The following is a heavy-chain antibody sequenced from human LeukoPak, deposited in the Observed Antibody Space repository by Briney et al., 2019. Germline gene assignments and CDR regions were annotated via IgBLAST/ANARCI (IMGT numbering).Heavy chain of an antibody. V-gene: IGHV3-21*01. J-gene: IGHJ4*02. CDR2: ISGGSTYI. D-gene: IGHD3-10*01. Sequence: PGGSLRLSCAASGFTSSDYSINWVRQAPGKGLEWVASISGGSTYIYYADSVKGRFTISRDNAKNSLYLQMNSLRAEDAAVYYCARDFHSGSGRHFDSWGQGTLVTVSS. CDR3: ARDFHSGSGRHFDS. CDR1: GFTSSDYS.